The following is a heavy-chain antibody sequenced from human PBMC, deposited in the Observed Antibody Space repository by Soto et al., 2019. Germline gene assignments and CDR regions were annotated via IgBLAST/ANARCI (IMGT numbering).Heavy chain of an antibody. V-gene: IGHV3-9*01. Sequence: EVQLVESGGGLVQPGRSLRLSCAASGFTFDDYAMHWVRQAPGKGLEWVSGISWNSGSIGYADSVKGRFTISRDNAKNALYMQMNSLRAEDTALYYCAKGLWFGESYDFDYWGQGTLVTVSS. CDR3: AKGLWFGESYDFDY. D-gene: IGHD3-10*01. CDR1: GFTFDDYA. J-gene: IGHJ4*02. CDR2: ISWNSGSI.